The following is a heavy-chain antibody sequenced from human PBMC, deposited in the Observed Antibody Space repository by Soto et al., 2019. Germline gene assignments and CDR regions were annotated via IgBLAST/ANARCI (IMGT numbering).Heavy chain of an antibody. CDR2: ISGSGGST. Sequence: EVQLLDSGGGLVQPGGSLRLSCAASGFTFITYAMSWVRQAPGKGLEWVSIISGSGGSTYYPDSVKGRFTSSRDNSKNALYLQMNGLRADDTAVYYSAKSPAAQSYCDFWGQCTMVTVSS. J-gene: IGHJ4*02. D-gene: IGHD2-2*01. V-gene: IGHV3-23*01. CDR1: GFTFITYA. CDR3: AKSPAAQSYCDF.